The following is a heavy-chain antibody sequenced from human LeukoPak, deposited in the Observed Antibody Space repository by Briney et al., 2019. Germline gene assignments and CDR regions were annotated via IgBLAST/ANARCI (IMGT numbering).Heavy chain of an antibody. CDR1: GGSFSGFY. CDR3: ARFCHDPLEYGYYMNV. D-gene: IGHD3-3*01. CDR2: INQSGKTNYNPSLT. V-gene: IGHV4-34*01. J-gene: IGHJ6*03. Sequence: SETLSLICAVEGGSFSGFYWTWICQTPGKGLEWIGDINQSGKTNYNPSLTDYNPSLKSRVTISVDSSKNQLSLKVNSVTAADTGVYYCARFCHDPLEYGYYMNVWAKGTTVTVSS.